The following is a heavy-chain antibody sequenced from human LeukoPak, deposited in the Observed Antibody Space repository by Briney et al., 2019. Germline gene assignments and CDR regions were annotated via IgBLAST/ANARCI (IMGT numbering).Heavy chain of an antibody. CDR3: ARRDPFDY. V-gene: IGHV3-48*02. Sequence: GGSLRLSCASSGFTFSAYHMNWIRQAPGKGLEWISFISSDSGTIYYADSVKGRFTISRNNAANSLSLQMNDLRDGDTAVYYCARRDPFDYWGQGTVVTVSS. CDR1: GFTFSAYH. CDR2: ISSDSGTI. J-gene: IGHJ4*02.